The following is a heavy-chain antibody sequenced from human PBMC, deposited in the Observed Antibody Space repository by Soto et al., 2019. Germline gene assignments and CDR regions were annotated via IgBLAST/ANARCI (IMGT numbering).Heavy chain of an antibody. D-gene: IGHD1-26*01. CDR2: IKSKTDGGTT. J-gene: IGHJ4*02. CDR3: TTRKRADSGSYYFDY. Sequence: GGSLRLSCAASGFTFSNAWMSWVRQAPGKGLEWVGRIKSKTDGGTTDYAAPVKGRFTISRDDSKNTLYLQMNSLKTEDTAVYYCTTRKRADSGSYYFDYWGQGTLVTVSS. V-gene: IGHV3-15*01. CDR1: GFTFSNAW.